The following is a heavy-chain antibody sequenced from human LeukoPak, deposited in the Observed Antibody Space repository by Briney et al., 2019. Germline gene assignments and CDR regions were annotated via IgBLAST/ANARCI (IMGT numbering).Heavy chain of an antibody. CDR1: GFSVSSNY. CDR3: ARDMYDDYGMDV. CDR2: ISSSSSYI. V-gene: IGHV3-21*01. Sequence: GGSLRLSCAASGFSVSSNYMSWVRQAPGKGLEWVSSISSSSSYIYYADSLKGRFTISRDNAKNSLYLQLNSLRAEDTAVYYCARDMYDDYGMDVWGQGTTVTVSS. D-gene: IGHD3-3*01. J-gene: IGHJ6*02.